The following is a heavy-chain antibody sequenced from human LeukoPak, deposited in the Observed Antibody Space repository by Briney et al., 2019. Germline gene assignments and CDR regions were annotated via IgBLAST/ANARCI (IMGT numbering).Heavy chain of an antibody. D-gene: IGHD3-22*01. J-gene: IGHJ5*02. CDR3: ARQGNYDRSLSWFDP. CDR2: IYNSDST. Sequence: SETLSLACTASGVSISSYYWSWIRQPPGKGLEWIGHIYNSDSTKYNPSLKSRVTISVDTSKNQFSLKLGSVTAADTAMYYCARQGNYDRSLSWFDPWGQGTLVTVSS. V-gene: IGHV4-59*08. CDR1: GVSISSYY.